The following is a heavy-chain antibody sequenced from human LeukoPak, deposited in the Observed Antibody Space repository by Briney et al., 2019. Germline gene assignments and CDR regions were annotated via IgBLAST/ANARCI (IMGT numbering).Heavy chain of an antibody. CDR3: ARGGVEYCSGGSCPHNWFDS. D-gene: IGHD2-15*01. V-gene: IGHV1-18*01. J-gene: IGHJ5*01. CDR2: ISPYNGNT. Sequence: GASVKVSCKSSGCIFTNYGITWVRQAPGQGLQWMGWISPYNGNTNYAQNLQGRVTMTTDTSTSTAYLELRTLISDDTAVYYCARGGVEYCSGGSCPHNWFDSWGQGTLVTVSS. CDR1: GCIFTNYG.